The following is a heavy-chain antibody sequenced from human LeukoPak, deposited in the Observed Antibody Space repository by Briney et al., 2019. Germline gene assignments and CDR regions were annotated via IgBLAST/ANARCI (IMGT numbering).Heavy chain of an antibody. Sequence: PGGSLRLSCAASGFTFSSYGMHWVRQAPGKGLEWVAVISNDGSNKNYADSVKGRFTISRDNSKNMLYLQMNSLRAEDTAVYYCAKWKYSNSGIDDYWGQGTLVTVSS. V-gene: IGHV3-30*18. CDR1: GFTFSSYG. CDR3: AKWKYSNSGIDDY. CDR2: ISNDGSNK. D-gene: IGHD6-6*01. J-gene: IGHJ4*02.